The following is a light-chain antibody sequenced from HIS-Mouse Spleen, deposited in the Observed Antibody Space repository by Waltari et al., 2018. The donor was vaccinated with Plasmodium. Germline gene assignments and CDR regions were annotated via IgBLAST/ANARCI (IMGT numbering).Light chain of an antibody. CDR3: SSYTSSSTLGV. CDR1: SSHVGGYNY. V-gene: IGLV2-14*01. CDR2: EVS. J-gene: IGLJ2*01. Sequence: QSALTQPASVSGSPGPSITISCTGTSSHVGGYNYVSWYQQHPGKAPKLMIYEVSNRPSGVSNRFSGSKSGNTASLTISGLQAEDEADYYCSSYTSSSTLGVFGGGTKLTVL.